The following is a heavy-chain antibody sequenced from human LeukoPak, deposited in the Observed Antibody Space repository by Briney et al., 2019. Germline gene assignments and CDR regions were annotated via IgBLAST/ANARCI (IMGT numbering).Heavy chain of an antibody. D-gene: IGHD1-1*01. CDR3: ATTTGTYVYGMDV. V-gene: IGHV3-11*04. J-gene: IGHJ6*04. CDR1: GFTFSDYY. CDR2: ISSSGSTI. Sequence: GGSLRLSCAASGFTFSDYYMSWIRQAPGKGLEWVSYISSSGSTIYYADSVKGRFTISRDNAKNPLYLQMNSLRAEDTAVYYCATTTGTYVYGMDVWGKGTTVTVSS.